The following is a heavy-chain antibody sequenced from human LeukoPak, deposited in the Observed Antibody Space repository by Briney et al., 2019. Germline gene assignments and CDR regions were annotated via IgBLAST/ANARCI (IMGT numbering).Heavy chain of an antibody. Sequence: SETLSLTCTVSGGSISSYYWSWIRQPAGKGLEWVGRIYSSGSTNYNPSLKSRVTLSVDTSKNQFSLKLNSVTAADTAVYYCARDLNPGNFWHYWGQGTLVTVSS. D-gene: IGHD1-7*01. V-gene: IGHV4-4*07. J-gene: IGHJ4*02. CDR3: ARDLNPGNFWHY. CDR2: IYSSGST. CDR1: GGSISSYY.